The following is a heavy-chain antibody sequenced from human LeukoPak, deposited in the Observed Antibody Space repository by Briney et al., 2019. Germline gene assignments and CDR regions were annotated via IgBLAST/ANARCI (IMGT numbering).Heavy chain of an antibody. CDR1: GGSMSNYY. V-gene: IGHV4-59*01. J-gene: IGHJ4*02. CDR2: IHYSGST. D-gene: IGHD3-22*01. CDR3: ARSFNYYDSSGFDY. Sequence: SETLSLTCTVSGGSMSNYYWSWIRQPPGGGLEWIAFIHYSGSTRYNPSLKSRVTISRDTSKNQFSLKLSSVIAADTAVYYCARSFNYYDSSGFDYWGQGTLVTVSS.